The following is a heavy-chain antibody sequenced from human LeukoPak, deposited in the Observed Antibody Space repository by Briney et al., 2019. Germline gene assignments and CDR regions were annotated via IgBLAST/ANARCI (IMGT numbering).Heavy chain of an antibody. CDR2: INAGNGNT. J-gene: IGHJ6*04. CDR3: ARSYYYGSGSPWGYYYYGMDV. Sequence: GASVKVSCKASGYTFTSYAIHWVRQAPGQRLEWMGCINAGNGNTKYSQKFQGRVTITRDTSASTAYMELSSLRSEDTAVYYCARSYYYGSGSPWGYYYYGMDVWGKGTTVTVSS. V-gene: IGHV1-3*01. D-gene: IGHD3-10*01. CDR1: GYTFTSYA.